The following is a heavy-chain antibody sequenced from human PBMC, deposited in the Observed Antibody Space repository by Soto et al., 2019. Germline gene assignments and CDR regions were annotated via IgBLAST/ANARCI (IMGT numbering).Heavy chain of an antibody. CDR1: GDSFTGFW. Sequence: AESLRICCKVSGDSFTGFWIVWVLQMPGKGLEWLGSIYPRDSDTRYSPSFQGQVTISADKSLSTAYLQWNSLQASDTAIYYCARQHPLDSRVWYTWGQGTLVT. CDR2: IYPRDSDT. J-gene: IGHJ4*02. V-gene: IGHV5-51*01. D-gene: IGHD6-19*01. CDR3: ARQHPLDSRVWYT.